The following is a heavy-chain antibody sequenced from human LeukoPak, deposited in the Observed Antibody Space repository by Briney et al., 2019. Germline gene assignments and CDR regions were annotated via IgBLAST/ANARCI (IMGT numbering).Heavy chain of an antibody. CDR3: ARVVEGRGAAAGTTDY. Sequence: SETLSLTCAVYGGSFSGYYWSWIRQPPGKGLEWIGEINHSGSTNYNPSLKSRVTISVDTSKNQFSLKLSSVTAADTAVYYCARVVEGRGAAAGTTDYWGQGTLVTVSS. J-gene: IGHJ4*02. D-gene: IGHD6-13*01. V-gene: IGHV4-34*01. CDR2: INHSGST. CDR1: GGSFSGYY.